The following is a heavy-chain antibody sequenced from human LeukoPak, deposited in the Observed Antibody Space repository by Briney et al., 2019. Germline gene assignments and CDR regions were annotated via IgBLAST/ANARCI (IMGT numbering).Heavy chain of an antibody. CDR2: IYPDDSDT. CDR1: GYRFTNCW. CDR3: ASAGDSSGYYYFSAFDI. V-gene: IGHV5-51*01. Sequence: GESLKISCEASGYRFTNCWIGWVRQMPGKGLEWMGVIYPDDSDTTYSPSFQGQATISADKSISTAYLQWSSLKASDTAMYYCASAGDSSGYYYFSAFDIWGQGTMVTVSS. J-gene: IGHJ3*02. D-gene: IGHD3-22*01.